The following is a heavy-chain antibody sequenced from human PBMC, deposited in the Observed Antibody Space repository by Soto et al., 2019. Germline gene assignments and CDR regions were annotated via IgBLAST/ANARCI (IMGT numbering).Heavy chain of an antibody. D-gene: IGHD1-26*01. V-gene: IGHV4-4*07. Sequence: QVQLQESGPGLVEPSETLSLTCTVSGDSISNFYWTWIRQSAGKGLEWLGRMSATGGAAYNPSLKSRLTLSRDTSKHELSLSLKFVTAADTAVYFCTRDQSGTPDIWGQGTMVTVS. CDR1: GDSISNFY. J-gene: IGHJ3*02. CDR3: TRDQSGTPDI. CDR2: MSATGGA.